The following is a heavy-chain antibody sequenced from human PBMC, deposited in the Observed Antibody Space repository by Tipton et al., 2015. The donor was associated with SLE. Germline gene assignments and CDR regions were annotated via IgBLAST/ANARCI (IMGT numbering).Heavy chain of an antibody. Sequence: GLVKPSGTLSLTCAVSGGSISSSNWWSWVRQPPGKGLEWIGEIYHSGSTNYNPSLKSRVTISINTSKNQFSLNLSSVTAADTAVYFCARGVRYSSGQSAFDIWGQGTMVSVSS. CDR2: IYHSGST. J-gene: IGHJ3*02. V-gene: IGHV4-4*02. CDR3: ARGVRYSSGQSAFDI. CDR1: GGSISSSNW. D-gene: IGHD6-25*01.